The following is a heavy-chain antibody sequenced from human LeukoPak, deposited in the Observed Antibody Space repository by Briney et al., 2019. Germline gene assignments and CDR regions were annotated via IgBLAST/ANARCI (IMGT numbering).Heavy chain of an antibody. J-gene: IGHJ4*02. CDR1: GGTFSSYA. D-gene: IGHD1-26*01. CDR2: IIPIFGTA. Sequence: SVKVSCKASGGTFSSYAISWVRQAPGQGLEWMGGIIPIFGTANYAQKLQGRVTMTTDTSTSTAYMELRSLRSDDTAVYYCAQLSSGSYYGYWGQGTLVTVSS. V-gene: IGHV1-69*05. CDR3: AQLSSGSYYGY.